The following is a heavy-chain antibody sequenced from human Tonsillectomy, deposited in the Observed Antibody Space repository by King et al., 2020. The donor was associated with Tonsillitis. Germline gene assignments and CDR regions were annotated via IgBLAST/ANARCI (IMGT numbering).Heavy chain of an antibody. CDR2: INPSGGST. V-gene: IGHV1-46*01. Sequence: VQLVESGAEVKKPGASVKVSCKASGYTFINYYTHWVRQAPGQGLEWMGLINPSGGSTTYAQKFQGRVSMTRDTSTSTVYMELTSLRSEDTAVYYCARGGEFMDVWGKGTTVTVSS. CDR1: GYTFINYY. CDR3: ARGGEFMDV. J-gene: IGHJ6*03. D-gene: IGHD6-25*01.